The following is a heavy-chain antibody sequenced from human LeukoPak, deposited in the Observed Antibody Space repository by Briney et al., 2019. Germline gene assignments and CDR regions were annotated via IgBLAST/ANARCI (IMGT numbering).Heavy chain of an antibody. D-gene: IGHD6-13*01. V-gene: IGHV3-23*01. Sequence: HGGSLRLSCAASGFTFRTYAMSWVRQAPWKGLEWVLAISDSDSGTYYADSVMGRFTISRDNSKNTLYLQMNSLRAEDTAVYYCAKGYGYSSSWTSNYYFYGLDVWGQGTTVTV. J-gene: IGHJ6*02. CDR2: ISDSDSGT. CDR3: AKGYGYSSSWTSNYYFYGLDV. CDR1: GFTFRTYA.